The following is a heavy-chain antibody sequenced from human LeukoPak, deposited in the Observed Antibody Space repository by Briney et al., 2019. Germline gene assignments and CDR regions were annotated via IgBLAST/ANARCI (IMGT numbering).Heavy chain of an antibody. J-gene: IGHJ5*02. CDR2: INPNSGGT. D-gene: IGHD6-25*01. V-gene: IGHV1-2*02. CDR3: ARDRSSATYSIWFNP. Sequence: ASVKVSCKASGYTFTGYYMHWVRQAPGQGLEWMGWINPNSGGTNYAQKFQGRVTMTRDTSISTAYMELSRLRSDDTAVYYCARDRSSATYSIWFNPWGQGTLVTVSS. CDR1: GYTFTGYY.